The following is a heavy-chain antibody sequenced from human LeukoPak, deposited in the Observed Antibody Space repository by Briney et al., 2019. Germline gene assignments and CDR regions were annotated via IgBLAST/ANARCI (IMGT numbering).Heavy chain of an antibody. Sequence: GGSLRLSCAASGVTFRTYCMHWVRQAPGKGPMWVSRICPDGTVTNYADSVKARFIISRDNARNTVYLQMNSLRVEDTAVYYCVRDFRSADYWGQGTLVTVSS. CDR2: ICPDGTVT. CDR1: GVTFRTYC. CDR3: VRDFRSADY. V-gene: IGHV3-74*01. J-gene: IGHJ4*02.